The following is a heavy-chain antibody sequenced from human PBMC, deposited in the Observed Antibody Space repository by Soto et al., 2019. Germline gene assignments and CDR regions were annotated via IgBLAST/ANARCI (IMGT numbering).Heavy chain of an antibody. CDR3: ARDASAFEV. J-gene: IGHJ3*01. CDR2: IYDGGTT. V-gene: IGHV3-66*01. Sequence: GGSLRVSCAASGYSVSANYLSWVRQAPGKGLEWVSIIYDGGTTQYADSVKGRFTISREESKNTLYLQMNSLRVEDTAVYYCARDASAFEVWGQGTMVTVSS. CDR1: GYSVSANY.